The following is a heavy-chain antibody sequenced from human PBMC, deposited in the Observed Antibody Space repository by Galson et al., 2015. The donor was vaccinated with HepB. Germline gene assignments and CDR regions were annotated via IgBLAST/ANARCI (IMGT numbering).Heavy chain of an antibody. D-gene: IGHD3-9*01. V-gene: IGHV4-34*01. CDR2: INYGGTT. CDR3: ARRLYLNGYYSGS. J-gene: IGHJ5*02. Sequence: SETLSPTCAVYGGSLTGYYWSCIRQAPGKGLEWIGEINYGGTTHYNPSLKSRVTTSVDTSKNQFSLKLSSVTAADTAVYYCARRLYLNGYYSGSWGQGTLVTGAS. CDR1: GGSLTGYY.